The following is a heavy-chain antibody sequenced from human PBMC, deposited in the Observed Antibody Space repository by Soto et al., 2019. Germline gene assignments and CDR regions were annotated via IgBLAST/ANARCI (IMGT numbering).Heavy chain of an antibody. Sequence: SETLSLTCTVSGGSISSYYWSWIRQPPGKGLEWIGYIYYSGSTNYNPSLKSRVTISVDTSKNQFSLKLSSVTAADTAVYYCARGYGGGVDYWGQGTLVTVSS. D-gene: IGHD4-17*01. J-gene: IGHJ4*02. V-gene: IGHV4-59*01. CDR2: IYYSGST. CDR1: GGSISSYY. CDR3: ARGYGGGVDY.